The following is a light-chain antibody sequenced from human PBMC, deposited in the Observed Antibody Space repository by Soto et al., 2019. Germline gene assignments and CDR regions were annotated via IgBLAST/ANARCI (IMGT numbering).Light chain of an antibody. V-gene: IGKV3-15*01. CDR2: GAS. CDR1: QSVAGN. CDR3: QQYNNWPLT. J-gene: IGKJ4*01. Sequence: EIVMTQSQATLSVYPGERATLSCRASQSVAGNLAWYQPKPGQAPRLLMYGASTRATGIPARFSGSGAGTEFTLTISSLQSEDFGVYSCQQYNNWPLTFGGGTKVEIK.